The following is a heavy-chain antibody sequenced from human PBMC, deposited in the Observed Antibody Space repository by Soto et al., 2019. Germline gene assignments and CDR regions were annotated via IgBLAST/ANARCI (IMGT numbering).Heavy chain of an antibody. D-gene: IGHD2-2*01. V-gene: IGHV1-18*01. Sequence: ASAKVSCKASGYTFTSYGISWVRQAPGQGLEWMGWISAYNGNTNYAQKLQGRVTMTTDTSTSTAYMELRSLRSDDTAVYYCARVHCSSTSCYLYYYYYMDVWGKGTTVTVSS. CDR3: ARVHCSSTSCYLYYYYYMDV. CDR1: GYTFTSYG. J-gene: IGHJ6*03. CDR2: ISAYNGNT.